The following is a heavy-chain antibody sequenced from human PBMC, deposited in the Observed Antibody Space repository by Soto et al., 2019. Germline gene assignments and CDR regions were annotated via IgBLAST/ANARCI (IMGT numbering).Heavy chain of an antibody. CDR1: GGSISSSSYY. CDR2: IYYSGST. J-gene: IGHJ4*02. CDR3: ARRESLLWFGELLYYFDY. D-gene: IGHD3-10*01. V-gene: IGHV4-39*01. Sequence: SETLSLTCTVSGGSISSSSYYWGWIRQPPGKGLEWIGSIYYSGSTYYNPSPKSRVTISVDTSKNQFSLKLSSVTAADTAVYYCARRESLLWFGELLYYFDYWGQGTLVTVSS.